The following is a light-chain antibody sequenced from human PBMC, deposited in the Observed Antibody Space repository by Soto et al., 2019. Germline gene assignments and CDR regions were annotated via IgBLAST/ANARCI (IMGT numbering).Light chain of an antibody. J-gene: IGKJ1*01. CDR2: GAS. V-gene: IGKV3-20*01. Sequence: EIVLTQSPGTLSLPPGERATLSCRASQSVSSSYLAWYQQKPGQAPRLLIYGASSRATGIPDRFSGSGSGTDFTLTISRLEPEDFAVYYCQQYGSSPRMFGQGTKVDIK. CDR1: QSVSSSY. CDR3: QQYGSSPRM.